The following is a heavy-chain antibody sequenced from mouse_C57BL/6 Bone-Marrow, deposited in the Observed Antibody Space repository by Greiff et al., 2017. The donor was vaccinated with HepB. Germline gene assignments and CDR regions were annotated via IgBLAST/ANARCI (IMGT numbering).Heavy chain of an antibody. Sequence: EVQRVESGGDLVKPGGSLKLSCAASGFTFSSYGMSWVRQTPDKRLEWVATISSGGSYTYYPDSVKGRFTISRDNAKNTLYLQMSSLKSEDTAMYYCARHAYYSRFAYWGQGTLVTVSA. J-gene: IGHJ3*01. CDR2: ISSGGSYT. V-gene: IGHV5-6*01. CDR3: ARHAYYSRFAY. CDR1: GFTFSSYG. D-gene: IGHD2-5*01.